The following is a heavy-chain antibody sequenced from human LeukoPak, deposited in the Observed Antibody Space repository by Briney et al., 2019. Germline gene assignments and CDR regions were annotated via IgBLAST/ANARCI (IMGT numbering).Heavy chain of an antibody. CDR3: ARLDYDILTGYWSEYFQH. CDR2: IYYSGST. Sequence: ASETLSLTCTVSGGSISSSSYYWGWIRQPPGKGLEWIGSIYYSGSTNYNPSLKSRVTISVDTSKNQFSLKLSSVTAADTAVYYCARLDYDILTGYWSEYFQHWGQGTLVTVSS. V-gene: IGHV4-39*07. D-gene: IGHD3-9*01. CDR1: GGSISSSSYY. J-gene: IGHJ1*01.